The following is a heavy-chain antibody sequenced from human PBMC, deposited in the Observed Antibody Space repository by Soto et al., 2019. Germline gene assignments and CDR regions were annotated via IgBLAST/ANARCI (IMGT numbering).Heavy chain of an antibody. J-gene: IGHJ6*02. CDR3: AREGGSENYRYYDMDV. V-gene: IGHV1-69*12. CDR2: IIPIFGTA. D-gene: IGHD3-10*01. CDR1: GGTFSSYA. Sequence: QVQLVQSGAEVKKPGSSVKVSCKASGGTFSSYAISWVRQAPGQGLEWMGGIIPIFGTANYAQKFQGRVTITADESTSTAYMELRSLRSEDTAVYYCAREGGSENYRYYDMDVWGQGNTVTVSS.